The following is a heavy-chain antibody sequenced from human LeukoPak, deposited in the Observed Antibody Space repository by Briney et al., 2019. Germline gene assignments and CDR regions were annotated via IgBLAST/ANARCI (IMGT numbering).Heavy chain of an antibody. V-gene: IGHV4-31*03. Sequence: SQTLSLTCTVSGGSISSGGYYWSWIRQHPGKGLEWIGYIYYSGSTYYNPSLKSRVTISVDTSKNQFSLKLSSVTAADTAVYYCARYLVGATSPRLDYWGQGTLVTVSS. CDR2: IYYSGST. CDR1: GGSISSGGYY. J-gene: IGHJ4*02. D-gene: IGHD1-26*01. CDR3: ARYLVGATSPRLDY.